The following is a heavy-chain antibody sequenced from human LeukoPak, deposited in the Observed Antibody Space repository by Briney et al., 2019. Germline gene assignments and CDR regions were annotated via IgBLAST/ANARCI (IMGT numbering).Heavy chain of an antibody. CDR3: ARDSPSSSWSIGY. D-gene: IGHD6-13*01. CDR1: GYTFTSYY. Sequence: GASVKVTCKGSGYTFTSYYMHWVRQPPGQGLAWMGIINPSGGSTSYAQKLQGRVTMTRDTSTSTVYMELSSLRSEDTAVYYCARDSPSSSWSIGYWGQGTLVTVSS. J-gene: IGHJ4*02. CDR2: INPSGGST. V-gene: IGHV1-46*04.